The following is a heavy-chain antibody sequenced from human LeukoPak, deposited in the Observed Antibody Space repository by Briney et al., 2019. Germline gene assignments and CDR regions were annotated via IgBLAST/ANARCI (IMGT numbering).Heavy chain of an antibody. V-gene: IGHV3-48*03. Sequence: PGRSLRLSCAASGFTFSSYEMNWVRQAPGKGLEWVSYISSSGSTIYYADSVKGRFTISRDNAKNSLYLQMNSLRAEDTAVYYCARASVATIIPDYWGQGTLVTVSS. D-gene: IGHD5-24*01. J-gene: IGHJ4*02. CDR2: ISSSGSTI. CDR1: GFTFSSYE. CDR3: ARASVATIIPDY.